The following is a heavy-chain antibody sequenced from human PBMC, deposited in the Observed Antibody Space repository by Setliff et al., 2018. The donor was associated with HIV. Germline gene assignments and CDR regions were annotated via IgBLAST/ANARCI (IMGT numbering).Heavy chain of an antibody. J-gene: IGHJ3*02. CDR3: VRDLTTIVTRKVFDI. V-gene: IGHV3-30*19. CDR2: ISYDGGYK. Sequence: GGSLRLSCAASGFTFSDYGFHWVRQAPGKGLEWVAVISYDGGYKYHADSVKGRFTISRDNSKNTLYVQMNSLRADDTAVYYCVRDLTTIVTRKVFDIWGQGTMVTVSS. D-gene: IGHD4-4*01. CDR1: GFTFSDYG.